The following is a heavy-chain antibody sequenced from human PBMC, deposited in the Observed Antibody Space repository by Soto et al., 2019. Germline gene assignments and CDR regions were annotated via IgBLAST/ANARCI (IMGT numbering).Heavy chain of an antibody. D-gene: IGHD6-19*01. CDR1: GFTFSSYG. Sequence: GGSLRLSCAASGFTFSSYGMHWVRQAPGKGLEWVAVIWYDGSNKYYADSVKGRFTISRDNSKNTLYLQMNSLRAEDTAVYYCARDRSIAVAGTAETYYGMDVWGQGTTVTVS. CDR2: IWYDGSNK. J-gene: IGHJ6*02. CDR3: ARDRSIAVAGTAETYYGMDV. V-gene: IGHV3-33*01.